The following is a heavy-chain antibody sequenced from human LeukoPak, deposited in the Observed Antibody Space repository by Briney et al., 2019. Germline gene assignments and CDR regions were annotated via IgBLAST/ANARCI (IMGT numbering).Heavy chain of an antibody. J-gene: IGHJ3*02. Sequence: GGSLRLSCAASGFTFSSYSMNWVRQAPGKGLEWVSSISSSSSYIYYADSVKGRFTISRDNAKNSLYLQMNSLRAEDTAVYYCARDRRATTVVTPPPHAFDIWGQGTMVTVSS. V-gene: IGHV3-21*01. D-gene: IGHD4-23*01. CDR2: ISSSSSYI. CDR1: GFTFSSYS. CDR3: ARDRRATTVVTPPPHAFDI.